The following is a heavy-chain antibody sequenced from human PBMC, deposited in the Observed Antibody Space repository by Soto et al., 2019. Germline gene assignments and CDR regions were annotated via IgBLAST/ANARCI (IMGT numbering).Heavy chain of an antibody. D-gene: IGHD3-16*01. J-gene: IGHJ4*02. CDR3: AKDTVGGYFDY. CDR1: GFTFSSYG. CDR2: ISYDGSNK. V-gene: IGHV3-30*18. Sequence: QVQLVESGGGVVQPGRSLRLSCAASGFTFSSYGMHWVRQAPGKGLGWVAVISYDGSNKYYADSVKGRFTISRDNSKNTLYLQMNSLRAEDTAVYDCAKDTVGGYFDYWGQGTLVTVSS.